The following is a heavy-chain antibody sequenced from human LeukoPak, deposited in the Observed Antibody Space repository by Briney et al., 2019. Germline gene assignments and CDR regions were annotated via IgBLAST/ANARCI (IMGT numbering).Heavy chain of an antibody. D-gene: IGHD2-15*01. CDR3: ARVAGMYCSGGSCYLDY. V-gene: IGHV1-18*01. CDR2: ISAYNGNT. CDR1: GGTFSSYA. J-gene: IGHJ4*02. Sequence: GASVKVSCKASGGTFSSYAISWVRQAPGQGLEWMGWISAYNGNTNYAQKLQGRVTMTTDTSTSTAYMELRSLRSDDTAVYYCARVAGMYCSGGSCYLDYWGQGTLVTVSS.